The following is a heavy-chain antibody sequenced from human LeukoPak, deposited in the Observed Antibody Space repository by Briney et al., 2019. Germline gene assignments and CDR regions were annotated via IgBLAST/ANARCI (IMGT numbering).Heavy chain of an antibody. D-gene: IGHD3-3*01. V-gene: IGHV4-59*08. J-gene: IGHJ4*02. CDR2: IYFSGST. CDR1: GGSISTYY. CDR3: ARRYYDFWWSGALVGPYYFDY. Sequence: PSETLSLTCTVSGGSISTYYWSWIRQPPGKGLEWIGYIYFSGSTNYNPSLKSRITISVDTSKNQFSLKLSSVTAADTAMYYCARRYYDFWWSGALVGPYYFDYWGQGTLVTVSS.